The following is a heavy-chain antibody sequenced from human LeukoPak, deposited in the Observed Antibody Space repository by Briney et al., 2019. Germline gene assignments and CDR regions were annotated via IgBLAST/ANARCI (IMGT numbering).Heavy chain of an antibody. CDR2: MNPNSGNT. V-gene: IGHV1-8*01. CDR1: GYTFTSYD. J-gene: IGHJ4*02. Sequence: ASVKVSCKASGYTFTSYDINWVRQATGQGLEWMGWMNPNSGNTGYAQKFQGRVTMTRNTSISTAYMELSSLRSEDTAIYYCAREGYCSGGSCHYYFDYWGQGTLLSVSS. D-gene: IGHD2-15*01. CDR3: AREGYCSGGSCHYYFDY.